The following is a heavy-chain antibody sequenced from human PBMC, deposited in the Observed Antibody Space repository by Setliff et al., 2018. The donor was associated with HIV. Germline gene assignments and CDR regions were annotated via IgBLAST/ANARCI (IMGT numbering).Heavy chain of an antibody. V-gene: IGHV4-61*09. J-gene: IGHJ5*02. CDR2: IYVGGSV. Sequence: SETLSLTCTVSGGSMNSDSYSWTWLRQPAGKGLELIGHIYVGGSVIYNPSLASRVTISMVPSKNQFSLDLSSVTAADTAKYYCARAKTIGVSAVFFDPWGQGRPVTVS. CDR3: ARAKTIGVSAVFFDP. D-gene: IGHD3-3*01. CDR1: GGSMNSDSYS.